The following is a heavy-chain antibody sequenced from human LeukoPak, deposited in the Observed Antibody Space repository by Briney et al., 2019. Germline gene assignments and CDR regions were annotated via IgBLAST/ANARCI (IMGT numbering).Heavy chain of an antibody. CDR3: ARGLLRSGYNDAFDI. CDR2: IYHSGNT. CDR1: SYSISSGYY. D-gene: IGHD3-3*01. Sequence: SETLSLTCTVSSYSISSGYYWGWIRQPPGKGLEWIGSIYHSGNTYYNPSLKSRVTISIDTSKNQFSLKVSSVTAADTAVYYCARGLLRSGYNDAFDIWGQGTMVTVSS. J-gene: IGHJ3*02. V-gene: IGHV4-38-2*02.